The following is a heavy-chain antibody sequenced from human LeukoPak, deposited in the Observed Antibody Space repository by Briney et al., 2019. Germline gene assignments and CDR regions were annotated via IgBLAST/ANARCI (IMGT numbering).Heavy chain of an antibody. Sequence: GGSLRLSCAASGFTFSGHSMKWVRQTPGKGLEWVSSISRSSSFIYYADSVKGRFTISRDNARNSLYLQMNSLRAEDTAVYYCARNYDFWSSPQGCMDVWGKGTTVTVSS. V-gene: IGHV3-21*01. J-gene: IGHJ6*03. CDR2: ISRSSSFI. CDR1: GFTFSGHS. CDR3: ARNYDFWSSPQGCMDV. D-gene: IGHD3-3*01.